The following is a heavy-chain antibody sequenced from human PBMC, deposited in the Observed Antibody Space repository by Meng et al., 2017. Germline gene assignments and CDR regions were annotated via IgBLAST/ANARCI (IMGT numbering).Heavy chain of an antibody. CDR3: ARSAGTTSIAVAGTFDY. CDR1: GSSISSGYY. V-gene: IGHV4-38-2*02. D-gene: IGHD6-19*01. CDR2: IYHSGST. Sequence: GSLRLSCTVSGSSISSGYYWGWIRQPPGKGLEWIGSIYHSGSTYYNPSLKSRVTISVDTSKNQFSLKLSSVTAADTAVYYCARSAGTTSIAVAGTFDYWGQGTPVTVSS. J-gene: IGHJ4*01.